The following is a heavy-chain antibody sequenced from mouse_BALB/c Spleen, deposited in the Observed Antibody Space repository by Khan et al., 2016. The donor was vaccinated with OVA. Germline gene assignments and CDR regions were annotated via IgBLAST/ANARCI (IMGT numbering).Heavy chain of an antibody. CDR2: IWAGGST. J-gene: IGHJ1*01. V-gene: IGHV2-9*02. D-gene: IGHD1-1*01. Sequence: VELVESGPGLVAPSQTLSITCTASGFSLTSYGVHWVRQPPGKGLEWLGVIWAGGSTNYNSALLSRLSISKDNSKSQVFLKMNRLQTDDTAMYYCAGDTTVESYWYFDVWGAGTTVTVSS. CDR1: GFSLTSYG. CDR3: AGDTTVESYWYFDV.